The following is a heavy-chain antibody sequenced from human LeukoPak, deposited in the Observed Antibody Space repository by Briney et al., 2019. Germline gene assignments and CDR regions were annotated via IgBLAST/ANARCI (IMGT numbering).Heavy chain of an antibody. Sequence: PSETLSLTCTVSGGSISSSSYYWGWIRQPPWKGLEWIGSIYYSGSTYHNPSLKSRVTISVDTSKNQFSLKLSSVTAADTAVYYCARSFIAARPIDAFDIWGQGTMVTVSS. J-gene: IGHJ3*02. CDR1: GGSISSSSYY. D-gene: IGHD6-6*01. CDR2: IYYSGST. V-gene: IGHV4-39*01. CDR3: ARSFIAARPIDAFDI.